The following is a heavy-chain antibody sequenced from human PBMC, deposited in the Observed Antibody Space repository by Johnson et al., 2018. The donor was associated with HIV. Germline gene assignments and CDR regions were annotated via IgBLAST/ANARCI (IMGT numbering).Heavy chain of an antibody. Sequence: QVQLVESGGGVVQPGGSLRLSCAASGFTFSSYGMHWVRQAPGQGLERVAVISYDARNKYYADSVKGRFTISRDNSKNPMFLQMNSLRAEDTAMYYCATGMGDSRSWYCTTLRAFDIWGHGTLVTVSS. CDR1: GFTFSSYG. V-gene: IGHV3-30*19. J-gene: IGHJ3*02. CDR3: ATGMGDSRSWYCTTLRAFDI. D-gene: IGHD6-13*01. CDR2: ISYDARNK.